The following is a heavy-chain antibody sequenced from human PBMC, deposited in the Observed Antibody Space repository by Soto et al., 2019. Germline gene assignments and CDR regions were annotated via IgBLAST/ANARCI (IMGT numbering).Heavy chain of an antibody. J-gene: IGHJ4*02. CDR2: ISAYNGNT. D-gene: IGHD3-3*01. CDR1: GYTFTSYG. Sequence: QVQLVQSGAEVKKPGASVKVSCKASGYTFTSYGISWVRQAPGQGLEWMGWISAYNGNTNYAQKLQGRDTMTTDTSSSTAYMELRSLRSDDTAVYYCARSYTILTPPKAEHDYWGQGTLVTVSS. CDR3: ARSYTILTPPKAEHDY. V-gene: IGHV1-18*01.